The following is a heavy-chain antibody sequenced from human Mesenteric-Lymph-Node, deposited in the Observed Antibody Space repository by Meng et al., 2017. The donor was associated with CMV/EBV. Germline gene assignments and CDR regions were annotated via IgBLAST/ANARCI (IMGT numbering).Heavy chain of an antibody. CDR2: VDPEDGET. CDR1: GYTFTDYY. J-gene: IGHJ4*02. Sequence: SCRVSGYTFTDYYVHWVQQAPGKGLEWMGLVDPEDGETIYAEKFQGRLTITADTSRHTAYMEFSGLRSADTAVYYCATIIMFRGVTRWGQGTLVTVSS. D-gene: IGHD3-10*01. CDR3: ATIIMFRGVTR. V-gene: IGHV1-69-2*01.